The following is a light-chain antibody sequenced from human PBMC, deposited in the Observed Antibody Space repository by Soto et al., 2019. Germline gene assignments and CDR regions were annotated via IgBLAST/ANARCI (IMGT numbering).Light chain of an antibody. CDR2: WAS. J-gene: IGKJ1*01. V-gene: IGKV4-1*01. CDR1: QSVLYSSNNKNY. CDR3: QQYYSTPPVWT. Sequence: DIVMTQSPDSLAMSLGERATINCKSSQSVLYSSNNKNYLAWYQQKPGQPPKLLIYWASTRESGVPDRFSGSGSGTDFTLTISSLQAEDVAVYYCQQYYSTPPVWTFGQGTKVDIK.